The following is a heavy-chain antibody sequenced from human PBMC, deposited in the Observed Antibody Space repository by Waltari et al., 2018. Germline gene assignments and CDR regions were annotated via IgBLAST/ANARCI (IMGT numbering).Heavy chain of an antibody. J-gene: IGHJ6*03. CDR2: IYTSGST. CDR3: ARVGAAARYPYYYYYYMDV. V-gene: IGHV4-4*07. CDR1: GGSISSYY. Sequence: QVQLQESGPGLVKPSETLSLTCTVSGGSISSYYWSWIRQPAGKGLEWIGRIYTSGSTNYNPSLKSRVTMSVDTSKNQFSLKLSSVTAADTAVYYRARVGAAARYPYYYYYYMDVWGKGTTVTVSS. D-gene: IGHD6-13*01.